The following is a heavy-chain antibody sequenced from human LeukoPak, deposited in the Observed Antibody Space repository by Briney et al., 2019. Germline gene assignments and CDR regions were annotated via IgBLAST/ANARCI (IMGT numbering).Heavy chain of an antibody. Sequence: KSGGSLRLSCAASGFSFNKAWMTWVRQAPGKGLEWVGRIKTEADGATTNYAALVKGRFTVSRDDSKNTLYLQMNSPKSDDTAVYYCTPRRPWGGYEPLSQYWGQGTLVTVSS. V-gene: IGHV3-15*01. CDR2: IKTEADGATT. D-gene: IGHD3-3*01. J-gene: IGHJ4*02. CDR3: TPRRPWGGYEPLSQY. CDR1: GFSFNKAW.